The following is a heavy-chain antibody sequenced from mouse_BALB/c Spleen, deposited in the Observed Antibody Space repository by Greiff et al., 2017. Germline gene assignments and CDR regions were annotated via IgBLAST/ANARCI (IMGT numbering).Heavy chain of an antibody. Sequence: EVMLVESGGGLVQPGGSRKLSCAASGFTFSSFGMHWVRQAPEKGLEWVAYISSGSSTIYYADTVKGRFTISRDNPKNTLFLQMTSLRSEDTAMYYCARSGMITTPDYWGQGTTLTVSS. D-gene: IGHD2-4*01. V-gene: IGHV5-17*02. CDR3: ARSGMITTPDY. CDR1: GFTFSSFG. J-gene: IGHJ2*01. CDR2: ISSGSSTI.